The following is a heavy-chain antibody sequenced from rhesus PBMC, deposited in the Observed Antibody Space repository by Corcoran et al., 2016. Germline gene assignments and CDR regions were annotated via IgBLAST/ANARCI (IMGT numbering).Heavy chain of an antibody. CDR1: GFTFRNYF. CDR2: INENGEFA. D-gene: IGHD1-1*01. CDR3: TREIRGTAYFDF. V-gene: IGHV3-100*01. J-gene: IGHJ4*01. Sequence: VQLVESGGGLVQPGGSLRLSCVASGFTFRNYFMHWFRQAQGKGLEWVSLINENGEFASYADSVKGRFTISRDNARNSLFLQMNSLRAEDTAVYSCTREIRGTAYFDFWGQGILVTVSS.